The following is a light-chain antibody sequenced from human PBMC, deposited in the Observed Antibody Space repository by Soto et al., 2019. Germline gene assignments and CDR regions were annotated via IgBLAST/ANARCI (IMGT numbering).Light chain of an antibody. CDR1: QSITYY. Sequence: DIQMTQSPSSLSASVGDRVTITCRASQSITYYLNWYQQKPGKAPNLLIYAASRLQSGVPSRFSGSGSGTDFTVTISRLQPEDFAPYSCQQSYLPPWTFGQGTKVVIK. CDR3: QQSYLPPWT. CDR2: AAS. J-gene: IGKJ1*01. V-gene: IGKV1-39*01.